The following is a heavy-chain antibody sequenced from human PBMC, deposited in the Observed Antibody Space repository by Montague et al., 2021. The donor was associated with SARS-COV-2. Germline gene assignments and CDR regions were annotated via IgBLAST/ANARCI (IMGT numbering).Heavy chain of an antibody. Sequence: SETLSLTCAVSVASVSSINWRRWVRQTPGNGLEWIRVIHPYGHTSYNPSLMSRVTLSLGTSSNPFSLKLTSVTAADTAVYYCARGLDHNKGGDYWGQGILVIVSS. V-gene: IGHV4/OR15-8*02. CDR3: ARGLDHNKGGDY. J-gene: IGHJ4*02. D-gene: IGHD3-16*01. CDR2: IHPYGHT. CDR1: VASVSSINW.